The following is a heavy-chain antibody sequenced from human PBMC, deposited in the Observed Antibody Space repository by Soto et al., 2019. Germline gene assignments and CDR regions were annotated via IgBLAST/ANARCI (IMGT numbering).Heavy chain of an antibody. V-gene: IGHV3-48*02. Sequence: EVQLVESGGGLVQPGGSLRLSCAASGFTFSNYNMNWVHQAPGKGLEWVSSISSSSSTIYYADSVKGRFTISRDNAKNSLYLQMNSLRDEDTAVYYCASRYYYDSSGYYYPYYYWGQGTLVTVSS. CDR2: ISSSSSTI. CDR3: ASRYYYDSSGYYYPYYY. D-gene: IGHD3-22*01. CDR1: GFTFSNYN. J-gene: IGHJ4*02.